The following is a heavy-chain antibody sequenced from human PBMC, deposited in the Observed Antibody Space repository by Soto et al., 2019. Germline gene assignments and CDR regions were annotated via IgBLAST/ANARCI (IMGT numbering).Heavy chain of an antibody. D-gene: IGHD6-13*01. V-gene: IGHV3-11*01. CDR1: GFTFSDYY. Sequence: PGGSLRLSCAASGFTFSDYYMSWIRQAPGKGLEWVSYISSSGSAIYYADSVKGRFTISRDNTKNSLYLQMNSLRVEDTAVYYCARDVPEIAEAGTNYFHYWGQGTLVTVSS. J-gene: IGHJ4*02. CDR2: ISSSGSAI. CDR3: ARDVPEIAEAGTNYFHY.